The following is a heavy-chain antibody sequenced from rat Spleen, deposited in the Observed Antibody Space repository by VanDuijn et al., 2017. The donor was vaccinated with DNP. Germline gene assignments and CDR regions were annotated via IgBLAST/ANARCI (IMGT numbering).Heavy chain of an antibody. V-gene: IGHV2-6*01. CDR1: GFSLDSYP. Sequence: QVQLKESGPGLVQPSQTLSLTCTVSGFSLDSYPVSWVRQPPGKGLEWIAAISNSGITYYNSALKSRLIIRRDTSKSQVFLKMNSLQTEDTAMYFCVRWEGINGYWGQGTLVTVSS. J-gene: IGHJ3*01. D-gene: IGHD1-11*01. CDR2: ISNSGIT. CDR3: VRWEGINGY.